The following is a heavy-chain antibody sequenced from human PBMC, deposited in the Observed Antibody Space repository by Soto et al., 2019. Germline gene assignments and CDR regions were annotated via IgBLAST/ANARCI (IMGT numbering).Heavy chain of an antibody. Sequence: GASVKVSCKTSGYTFSSSVVQWVRQARGQPLEWIGWIVVGSGNTNYAQKFQERVTMTRDMSTDTAYMELSSLRSEDTAMYYCAALSSPYNSAWLYYFDSWG. D-gene: IGHD3-9*01. J-gene: IGHJ4*01. V-gene: IGHV1-58*01. CDR3: AALSSPYNSAWLYYFDS. CDR2: IVVGSGNT. CDR1: GYTFSSSV.